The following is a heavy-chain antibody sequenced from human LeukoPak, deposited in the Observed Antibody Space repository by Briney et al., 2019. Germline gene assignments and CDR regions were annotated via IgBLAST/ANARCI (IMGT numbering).Heavy chain of an antibody. D-gene: IGHD3-3*01. CDR3: ARANYDFWSGYYIHWFDP. CDR2: IYYSGST. J-gene: IGHJ5*02. Sequence: PSETLSLTCTVSGGSISSNYWSWIRQPPRKGLEWIGYIYYSGSTNYNPSLESRVTISVDTSKNQFSLKLSSVTAADTAVYYCARANYDFWSGYYIHWFDPWGQGTLVTVSS. CDR1: GGSISSNY. V-gene: IGHV4-59*01.